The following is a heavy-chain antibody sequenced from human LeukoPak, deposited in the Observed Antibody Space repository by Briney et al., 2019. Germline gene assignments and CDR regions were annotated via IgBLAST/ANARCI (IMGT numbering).Heavy chain of an antibody. CDR3: AMDWQQPAF. CDR2: IRGSGDNT. CDR1: GFTFSNYA. V-gene: IGHV3-23*01. Sequence: QPGGSLRLSCAASGFTFSNYAMSWVRQAPGKGLEWVSAIRGSGDNTYYAASVKGRFTISRDNSKNTLYLQMNSLRVEDRAVYYCAMDWQQPAFWGQGTLVTVSS. J-gene: IGHJ4*02. D-gene: IGHD3/OR15-3a*01.